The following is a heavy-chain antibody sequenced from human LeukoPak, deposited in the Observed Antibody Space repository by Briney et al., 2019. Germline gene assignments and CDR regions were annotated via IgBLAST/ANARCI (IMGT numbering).Heavy chain of an antibody. J-gene: IGHJ6*03. Sequence: SETPSLTCAVYGGSFSGYYWSWIRQPPGKGLEWIGEINHSGSTNYNPSLKSRVTISVDTSKNQFSLKLSSVTAADTAVYYCARGRSGYCSGGSCYSNYYYYYMDVWGKGTTVTVSS. V-gene: IGHV4-34*01. CDR2: INHSGST. D-gene: IGHD2-15*01. CDR3: ARGRSGYCSGGSCYSNYYYYYMDV. CDR1: GGSFSGYY.